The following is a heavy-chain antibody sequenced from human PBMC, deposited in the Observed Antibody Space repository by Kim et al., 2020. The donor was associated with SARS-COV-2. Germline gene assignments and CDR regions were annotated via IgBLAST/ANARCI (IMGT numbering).Heavy chain of an antibody. J-gene: IGHJ4*02. Sequence: ADSVKGRFTITRENSKNTLYLQMNSLRAEDTAVYYCARANSGSYWGYFDYWGQGTLVTVSS. CDR3: ARANSGSYWGYFDY. V-gene: IGHV3-30*01. D-gene: IGHD1-26*01.